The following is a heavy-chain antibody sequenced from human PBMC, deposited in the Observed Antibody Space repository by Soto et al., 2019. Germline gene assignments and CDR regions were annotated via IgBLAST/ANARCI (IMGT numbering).Heavy chain of an antibody. D-gene: IGHD3-3*01. CDR1: GGSFSGYY. V-gene: IGHV4-34*01. CDR2: INHSGST. CDR3: ARARYYDFWSGNHYYYYGMAV. J-gene: IGHJ6*02. Sequence: PSETLSLTCAVYGGSFSGYYWSWIRQPPGKGLEWIGEINHSGSTNYNPSLKSRVTISVDTSKNQFSLKLSSVTAADTAVYYCARARYYDFWSGNHYYYYGMAVWGQGTTVTVSS.